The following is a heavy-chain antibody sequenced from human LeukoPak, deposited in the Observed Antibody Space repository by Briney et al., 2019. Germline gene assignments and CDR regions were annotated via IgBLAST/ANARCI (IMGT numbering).Heavy chain of an antibody. V-gene: IGHV3-66*01. Sequence: PGGSLRLSCAASGFTVSSNYMSWVRQAPGKGLEWVSVIYSGGSTYYADSVKGRFTISRDNSKNTLYLQMNSLRAEDTAVYYCARNLQYYDILTGRIYWGQGTLVTVSS. CDR3: ARNLQYYDILTGRIY. CDR1: GFTVSSNY. CDR2: IYSGGST. J-gene: IGHJ4*02. D-gene: IGHD3-9*01.